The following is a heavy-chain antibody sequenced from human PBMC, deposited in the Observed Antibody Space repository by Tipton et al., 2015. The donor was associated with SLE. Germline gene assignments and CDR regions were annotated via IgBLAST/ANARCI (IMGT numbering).Heavy chain of an antibody. Sequence: TLSLTCTVSGGSISSSSYYWGWIRQPPRKGLEWIGRIYYSGSTYSNPSLKSRVTISVDTSKNQFSLKLSSLTAADTAVYYCARQYGGDTAMEGLYFDYWGQGTLVTVSS. CDR1: GGSISSSSYY. D-gene: IGHD5-18*01. V-gene: IGHV4-39*07. J-gene: IGHJ4*02. CDR2: IYYSGST. CDR3: ARQYGGDTAMEGLYFDY.